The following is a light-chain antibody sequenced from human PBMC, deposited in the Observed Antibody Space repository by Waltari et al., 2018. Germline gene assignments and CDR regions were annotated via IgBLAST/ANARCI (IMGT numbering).Light chain of an antibody. CDR1: TSNIGANL. V-gene: IGLV1-47*02. Sequence: QSVLTQPPSASGTPGQRVTIPCSGSTSNIGANLVFWYQQLPGKAPKLLIYNNNQRPSGVPDRFSDSKSGTSASLAISGLRSEDEAEYYCAVWDERVRGRVFGGGTKLTVL. J-gene: IGLJ3*02. CDR2: NNN. CDR3: AVWDERVRGRV.